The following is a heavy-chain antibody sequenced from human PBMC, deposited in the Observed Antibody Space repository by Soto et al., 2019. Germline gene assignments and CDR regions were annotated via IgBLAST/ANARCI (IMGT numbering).Heavy chain of an antibody. V-gene: IGHV4-39*02. D-gene: IGHD3-10*01. CDR1: GGSISSSSYY. Sequence: TLSLTCTVSGGSISSSSYYWGWIRQPPGKGLEWIGSIYYSGSTYYNPSLKSRVTISVDTSKNQFSLKLSSVTAADTAVYYCAGEVRGVNWFDPWGQGTLVTVSS. J-gene: IGHJ5*02. CDR3: AGEVRGVNWFDP. CDR2: IYYSGST.